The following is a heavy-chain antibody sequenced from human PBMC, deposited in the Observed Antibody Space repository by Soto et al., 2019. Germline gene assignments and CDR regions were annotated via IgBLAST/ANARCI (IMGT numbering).Heavy chain of an antibody. J-gene: IGHJ4*02. CDR2: IYDSGT. V-gene: IGHV4-59*01. Sequence: SETLSLTCTVSGGSITSYFWSWIRQPPGRGLEWIGYIYDSGTNYNPSLKSRVTMSLDTSKNQISLKLSSVTAADAAIYYCARATAARARAGFDYWGQGALVTVSS. CDR1: GGSITSYF. D-gene: IGHD6-6*01. CDR3: ARATAARARAGFDY.